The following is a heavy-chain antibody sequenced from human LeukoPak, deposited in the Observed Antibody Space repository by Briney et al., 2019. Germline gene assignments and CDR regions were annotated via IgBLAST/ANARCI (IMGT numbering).Heavy chain of an antibody. D-gene: IGHD6-13*01. V-gene: IGHV3-21*01. CDR3: ARGGPAAGRFDY. CDR1: GFTFSSYS. J-gene: IGHJ4*02. Sequence: GGSLRLSCAASGFTFSSYSMNWVRQAPGKGLEWVSSISSSSSYIYYADSVKGRFTISRDNSKNTLYLQVNSLRAEDTAVYYCARGGPAAGRFDYWGQGTLVTVSS. CDR2: ISSSSSYI.